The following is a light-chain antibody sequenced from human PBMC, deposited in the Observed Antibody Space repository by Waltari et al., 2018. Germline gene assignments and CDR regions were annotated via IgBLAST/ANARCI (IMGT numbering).Light chain of an antibody. CDR3: SSYTRSDTLV. CDR1: SNHVGGYDY. V-gene: IGLV2-14*01. J-gene: IGLJ3*02. Sequence: QSALPPPASVSGSPGQSITLSCTGTSNHVGGYDYLPWFQQHPDKAPKLMIYGVTNRPSGVSNRFFGSKSGNTASLTISGLQAEDEADYYCSSYTRSDTLVFGGGTRLTVL. CDR2: GVT.